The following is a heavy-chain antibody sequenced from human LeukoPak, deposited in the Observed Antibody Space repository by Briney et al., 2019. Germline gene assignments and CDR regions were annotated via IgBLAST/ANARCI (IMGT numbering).Heavy chain of an antibody. J-gene: IGHJ3*02. CDR1: GFTFSSYD. Sequence: GGSLRLSCAASGFTFSSYDMHWVRQGTGKGLEWVSAIGTAGDTYYPGSVKGRFTTSRENAKNSLYLQMNSLRVGDTAVYYCARGRGWGTFDIWGQGGKFTVSS. D-gene: IGHD3-10*01. CDR2: IGTAGDT. V-gene: IGHV3-13*04. CDR3: ARGRGWGTFDI.